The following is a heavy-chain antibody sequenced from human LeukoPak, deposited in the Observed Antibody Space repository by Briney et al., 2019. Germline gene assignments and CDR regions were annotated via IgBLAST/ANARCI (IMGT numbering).Heavy chain of an antibody. J-gene: IGHJ4*02. CDR1: GFTFISYA. CDR2: VSGSGGST. Sequence: GGSLRLSCAASGFTFISYAMTWVRQAPGKGLEWVSSVSGSGGSTYYADSVKGRFTISRDNSKNTLVLQMNSLRAEDTAVYYCAKSSYYDSSGCYREYYFDYWGQGTLVTVSS. V-gene: IGHV3-23*01. CDR3: AKSSYYDSSGCYREYYFDY. D-gene: IGHD3-22*01.